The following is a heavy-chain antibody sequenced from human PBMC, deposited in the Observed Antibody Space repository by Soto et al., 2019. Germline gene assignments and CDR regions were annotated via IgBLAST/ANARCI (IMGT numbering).Heavy chain of an antibody. V-gene: IGHV3-11*01. CDR3: ARDLEDIPHHY. J-gene: IGHJ4*02. D-gene: IGHD2-15*01. Sequence: PGGSLSRSCAASGFTFSDYYMSWIRQAPGKGLEWVSYISSSGSTIYYADSVKGRFTISRDNAKNSLYLQMNSLRAEDTAVYYCARDLEDIPHHYWGQGTLVTVSS. CDR2: ISSSGSTI. CDR1: GFTFSDYY.